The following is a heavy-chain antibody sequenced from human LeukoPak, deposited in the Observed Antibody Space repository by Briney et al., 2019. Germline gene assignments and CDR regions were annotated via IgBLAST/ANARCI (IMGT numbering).Heavy chain of an antibody. CDR3: ARSRKYYDYVWGSKKYYFDY. CDR2: MNPNSGNT. CDR1: GYTFTSYD. V-gene: IGHV1-8*01. D-gene: IGHD3-16*01. J-gene: IGHJ4*02. Sequence: ASVKVSCKASGYTFTSYDINWVRRATGQGLEWMGWMNPNSGNTGYAQKFQGRVTMTRNTSISTAYMELSSLRSEDTAVYYCARSRKYYDYVWGSKKYYFDYWGQGTLVTVSS.